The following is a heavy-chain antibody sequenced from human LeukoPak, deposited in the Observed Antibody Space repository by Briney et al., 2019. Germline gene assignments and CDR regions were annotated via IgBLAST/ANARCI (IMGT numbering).Heavy chain of an antibody. CDR1: GFTFSSYW. J-gene: IGHJ6*02. V-gene: IGHV3-7*03. CDR2: INHMN. CDR3: ARGGGLDV. Sequence: GGSLRFSCAASGFTFSSYWMNWPRQAPGKGLEWVASINHMNYYVDSVKGRFTISRDNAKNSLYLQMSNLRAEDTAVYFCARGGGLDVWGQGATVTVSS. D-gene: IGHD3-16*01.